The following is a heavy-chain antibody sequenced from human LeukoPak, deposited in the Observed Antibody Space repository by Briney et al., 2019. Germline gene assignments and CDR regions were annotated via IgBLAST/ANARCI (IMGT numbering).Heavy chain of an antibody. CDR3: VLSPRTELGRRPTSFDY. V-gene: IGHV4-34*01. CDR2: INHSGST. J-gene: IGHJ4*02. D-gene: IGHD1-1*01. Sequence: SETLSLTCAVYGGSFSGYYWSWTRQPPGKGLEWIGEINHSGSTNYNPSLKSRVTISVDTSKNQFSLKLSSVTAADTAVYYCVLSPRTELGRRPTSFDYWGQGTLVSVSS. CDR1: GGSFSGYY.